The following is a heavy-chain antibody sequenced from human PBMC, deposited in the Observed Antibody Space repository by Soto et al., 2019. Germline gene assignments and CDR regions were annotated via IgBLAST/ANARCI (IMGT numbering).Heavy chain of an antibody. Sequence: SETLCLTCAVYGGSFSGDYWSWIRQPPGKGLEWIGEINHSGSTNYNPSLKSRVTISVDTSKNQFSLKLSSVTAADTAVYYCARKMPTMIVVVIQNWFDPWGQGTLVT. J-gene: IGHJ5*02. CDR1: GGSFSGDY. V-gene: IGHV4-34*01. CDR3: ARKMPTMIVVVIQNWFDP. D-gene: IGHD3-22*01. CDR2: INHSGST.